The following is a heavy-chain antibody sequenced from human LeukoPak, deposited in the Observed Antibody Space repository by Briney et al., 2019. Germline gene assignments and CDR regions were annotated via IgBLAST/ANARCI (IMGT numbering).Heavy chain of an antibody. CDR1: GFTFSSYE. J-gene: IGHJ6*03. CDR2: ISSSGSTI. V-gene: IGHV3-48*03. D-gene: IGHD3-9*01. CDR3: ARCDYDILTGYYKVVYYYYYMDV. Sequence: PGGSLRLSCAASGFTFSSYEMNWVRQAPGRGLEWVSYISSSGSTINYAESVKGRFTISRDNAKNSLYLQMNSLRAEETAVYYCARCDYDILTGYYKVVYYYYYMDVWGKGTTVTISS.